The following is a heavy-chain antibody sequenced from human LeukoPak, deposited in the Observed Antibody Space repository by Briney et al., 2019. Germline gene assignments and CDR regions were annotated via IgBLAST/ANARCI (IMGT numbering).Heavy chain of an antibody. V-gene: IGHV3-30*02. CDR2: IWYDGSNK. CDR1: GFTFSNYW. CDR3: FVAGTGDV. J-gene: IGHJ6*04. D-gene: IGHD6-19*01. Sequence: GGSLRLSCEGSGFTFSNYWMTWVRQAPGKGLEWVAFIWYDGSNKYYADSVKGRFTISRDNSKNTLYLQMNSLRPEDTAVYYLFVAGTGDVWGKGTTVIVSS.